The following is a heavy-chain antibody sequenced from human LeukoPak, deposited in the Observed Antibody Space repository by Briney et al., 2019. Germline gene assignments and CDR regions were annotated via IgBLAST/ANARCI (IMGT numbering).Heavy chain of an antibody. J-gene: IGHJ6*02. Sequence: SETLSLTCAVSGGSISSSNWWSWVRQPPGKGLEWIGEIYHSGSTNYNPSLKSRVTISVDKSKNQFSLKLSSVTAADTVVYYCARAPYDFWSGFYYYYGMDVWGQGTTVTVSS. CDR3: ARAPYDFWSGFYYYYGMDV. CDR2: IYHSGST. V-gene: IGHV4-4*02. D-gene: IGHD3-3*01. CDR1: GGSISSSNW.